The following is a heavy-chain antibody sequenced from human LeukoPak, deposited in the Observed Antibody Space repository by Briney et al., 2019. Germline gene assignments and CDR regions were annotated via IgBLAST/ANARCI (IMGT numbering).Heavy chain of an antibody. J-gene: IGHJ4*02. V-gene: IGHV2-5*02. CDR3: ARLNVEVVLDY. D-gene: IGHD2-15*01. CDR1: GFSLSTSGVG. Sequence: SGPTLVKPTQTLTLTRTFSGFSLSTSGVGVGWIRQPPGKALEWLALIYWDDDKRYSPSLKSRLTITKDTSKNQVVLTLTNMDSVDTATYYCARLNVEVVLDYWGQGTLVTVSS. CDR2: IYWDDDK.